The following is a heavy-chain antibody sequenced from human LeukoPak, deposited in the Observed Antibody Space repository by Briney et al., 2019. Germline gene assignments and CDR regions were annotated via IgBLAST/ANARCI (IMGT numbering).Heavy chain of an antibody. CDR3: AREGSGGTIYYFDY. CDR2: INHSGST. V-gene: IGHV4-34*01. CDR1: GGSFSGYY. Sequence: SETLSLTCAVYGGSFSGYYWSWIRQPPGKGLEWIGEINHSGSTNYNPSLKSRVTISVDTSKNQFPLKLSSVTAADTAVYYCAREGSGGTIYYFDYWGQGTLVTVSS. J-gene: IGHJ4*02. D-gene: IGHD3-9*01.